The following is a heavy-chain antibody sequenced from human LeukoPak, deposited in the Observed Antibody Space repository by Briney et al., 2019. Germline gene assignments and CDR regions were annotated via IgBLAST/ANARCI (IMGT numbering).Heavy chain of an antibody. CDR1: GGSISSYY. CDR2: IYYSGST. D-gene: IGHD6-19*01. CDR3: ARHGSRIAVAGIDY. V-gene: IGHV4-59*08. Sequence: KPSETLSLTCTVSGGSISSYYWSWIRQPPGKGLEWIGYIYYSGSTNYNPSLKSRVTISVDTSKNQFSLKLSSVTAADTAVYYCARHGSRIAVAGIDYWGQGTLVTVSS. J-gene: IGHJ4*02.